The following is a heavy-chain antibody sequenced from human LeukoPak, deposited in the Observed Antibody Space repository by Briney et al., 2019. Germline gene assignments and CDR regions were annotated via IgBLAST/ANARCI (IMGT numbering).Heavy chain of an antibody. CDR3: ARDTIGIGLRLGEYTDY. D-gene: IGHD3-16*01. V-gene: IGHV4-38-2*02. CDR1: GYSISSGYF. CDR2: IYYSGTA. Sequence: RASETLSLTCTVSGYSISSGYFWGWIRQPPGKGLEWIGSIYYSGTAYYNPSLKSRVTISVGTSKKQFSLKLSSVTAADTAVYYCARDTIGIGLRLGEYTDYWGQGILVTVSS. J-gene: IGHJ4*02.